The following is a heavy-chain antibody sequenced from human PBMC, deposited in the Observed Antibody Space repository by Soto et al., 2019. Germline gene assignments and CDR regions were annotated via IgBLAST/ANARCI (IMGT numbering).Heavy chain of an antibody. Sequence: EVQLLESGGGLVPPGGSLRLSCAASGFTFSNYAMSWLRQAPGKGLEWVSSISGSGGSTYYVDSVKGRFTISRDNSKNTLYLQVNSLRVEDTAVYYCAKANSFYCSRTSCYAYYFEYWGQGTLVTVSS. CDR1: GFTFSNYA. J-gene: IGHJ4*02. CDR2: ISGSGGST. V-gene: IGHV3-23*01. D-gene: IGHD2-2*01. CDR3: AKANSFYCSRTSCYAYYFEY.